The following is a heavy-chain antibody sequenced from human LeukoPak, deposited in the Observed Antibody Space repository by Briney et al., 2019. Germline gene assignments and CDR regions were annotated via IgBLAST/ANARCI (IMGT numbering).Heavy chain of an antibody. CDR3: ARHYFGSSGFYQPPGY. Sequence: PSETLSLTCTVSGGSISSSTYYWGWVRQPPGKGLEWIGSIYYSGSTYYNPSLQSRVTISVDTSRNQFSLKLSSVTAADTAVYYCARHYFGSSGFYQPPGYWGQGTLVTVSS. D-gene: IGHD3-22*01. J-gene: IGHJ4*02. CDR2: IYYSGST. V-gene: IGHV4-39*01. CDR1: GGSISSSTYY.